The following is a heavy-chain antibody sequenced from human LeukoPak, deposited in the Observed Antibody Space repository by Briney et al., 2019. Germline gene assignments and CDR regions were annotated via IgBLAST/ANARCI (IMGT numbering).Heavy chain of an antibody. Sequence: PGGSLRLSCAASGFTFSSYSMNWVRQAPGKGLEWVSSISSSSSYIYYADSVKGRFTISRDNAKNSLYLQMNSLRAEDTAVYYCARDTPIAARSVFDYWGQGTLVTVSS. V-gene: IGHV3-21*01. CDR3: ARDTPIAARSVFDY. D-gene: IGHD6-6*01. J-gene: IGHJ4*02. CDR1: GFTFSSYS. CDR2: ISSSSSYI.